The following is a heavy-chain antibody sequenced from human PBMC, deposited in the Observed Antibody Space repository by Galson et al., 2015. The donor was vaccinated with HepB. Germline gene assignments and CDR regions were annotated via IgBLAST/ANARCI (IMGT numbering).Heavy chain of an antibody. CDR1: GYSFTAFW. J-gene: IGHJ4*02. V-gene: IGHV5-10-1*01. D-gene: IGHD3-10*01. CDR3: ASRQYYFRSGAWYNVSDY. CDR2: IDPSDSYT. Sequence: SGAEVKKPGESLRISCKGSGYSFTAFWITWVRQIPGKGLEWMGRIDPSDSYTDYSPSFQGHVTISADKSVTTAYLQFSSLKASDTAIYYCASRQYYFRSGAWYNVSDYWGQGTLVTVSS.